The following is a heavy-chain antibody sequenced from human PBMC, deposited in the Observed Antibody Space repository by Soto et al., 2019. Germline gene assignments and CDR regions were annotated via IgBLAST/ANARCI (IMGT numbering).Heavy chain of an antibody. CDR2: ISSTSSYT. CDR1: GFTFSSYA. Sequence: GGSLRLSCASSGFTFSSYAMNWVRQTQEKGLEWVSSISSTSSYTHYSDSVKGRFTISRDNANNSLFLQMNSLRAEDTATYYCARDLALVGNYWGQGVLVTVSS. J-gene: IGHJ4*02. CDR3: ARDLALVGNY. V-gene: IGHV3-21*01. D-gene: IGHD6-19*01.